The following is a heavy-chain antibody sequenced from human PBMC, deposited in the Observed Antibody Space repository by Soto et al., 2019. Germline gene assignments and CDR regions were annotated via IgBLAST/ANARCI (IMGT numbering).Heavy chain of an antibody. D-gene: IGHD2-2*01. V-gene: IGHV4-61*01. Sequence: PSETRSLTCPVSGGSVNSGSYSWIWIRHPPGKGLEWIGYIYYTGSTNYNPSLESRVTISVDTSKNQFSLKLNSVTAADTAIYYCPRVGGFCSRTSCSNWLAPWGQGSLVTVS. CDR3: PRVGGFCSRTSCSNWLAP. CDR1: GGSVNSGSYS. J-gene: IGHJ5*02. CDR2: IYYTGST.